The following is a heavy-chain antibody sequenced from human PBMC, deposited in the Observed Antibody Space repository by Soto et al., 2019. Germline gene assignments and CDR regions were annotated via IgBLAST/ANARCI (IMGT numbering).Heavy chain of an antibody. V-gene: IGHV1-18*01. J-gene: IGHJ4*02. Sequence: ASVKVSCKASGYTFTSYGISWVRQAPGQGLEWMGRISAYNGNTNYAQKNQGRVTMTTDTSTSTAYMELRSLRSDDTAVYYCARGXXLXXVGXQFDYWGQGTXXTVSS. D-gene: IGHD1-26*01. CDR2: ISAYNGNT. CDR1: GYTFTSYG. CDR3: ARGXXLXXVGXQFDY.